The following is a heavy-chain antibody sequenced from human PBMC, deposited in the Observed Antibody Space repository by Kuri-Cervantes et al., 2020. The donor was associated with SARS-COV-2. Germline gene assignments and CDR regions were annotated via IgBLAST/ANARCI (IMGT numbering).Heavy chain of an antibody. CDR2: IYTSGST. D-gene: IGHD6-13*01. J-gene: IGHJ6*03. CDR1: GGSISSSSYY. Sequence: SETLSLTCTVSGGSISSSSYYWGWIRQPAGKGLEWIGRIYTSGSTDCNPSLKSRVTISVDTSKNQFSLKLSSVTAADTAVYYCARYGLSSSWGIYYYYYYMDVWGKGTTVTVSS. CDR3: ARYGLSSSWGIYYYYYYMDV. V-gene: IGHV4-61*02.